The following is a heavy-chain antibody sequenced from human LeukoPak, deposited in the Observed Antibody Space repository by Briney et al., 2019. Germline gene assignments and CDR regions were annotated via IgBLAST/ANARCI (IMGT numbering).Heavy chain of an antibody. J-gene: IGHJ6*03. CDR1: GYTFTVYY. Sequence: ASVKFSCNASGYTFTVYYMHWVRHAPVQGLDWMGWINPNSGGTNYAQKIQGRVTMTTHTSISTAYMELSRLMSGDTVVYFCAREKQLDWAHYYYNSVDVWGKGTTVTVPS. CDR3: AREKQLDWAHYYYNSVDV. CDR2: INPNSGGT. D-gene: IGHD1-1*01. V-gene: IGHV1-2*02.